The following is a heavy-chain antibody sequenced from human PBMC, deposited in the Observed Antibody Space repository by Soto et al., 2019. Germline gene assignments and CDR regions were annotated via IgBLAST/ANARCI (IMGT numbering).Heavy chain of an antibody. Sequence: PPGSLRLPCVVSGSTFSMYWMHWVRQVPGQSPFWLSRISDHGTTTNYADSVRGRLTISRDDSKNTLCRQVNNLNPDDKAIYYCKGGPGADSSGTGAHWGKGGPVTVPS. CDR2: ISDHGTTT. CDR1: GSTFSMYW. V-gene: IGHV3-74*01. J-gene: IGHJ4*02. D-gene: IGHD1-26*01. CDR3: KGGPGADSSGTGAH.